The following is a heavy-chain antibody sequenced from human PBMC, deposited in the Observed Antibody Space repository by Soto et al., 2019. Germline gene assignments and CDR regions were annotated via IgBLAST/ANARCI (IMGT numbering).Heavy chain of an antibody. CDR3: ARRGEGLTVTPKGY. V-gene: IGHV3-48*01. D-gene: IGHD2-21*02. J-gene: IGHJ4*02. CDR2: ISSSSSTI. Sequence: GGSLRLSCAASGFTFSSYSMIWVRQAPGKGLEWVSYISSSSSTIYYADSVKGRFIISRDNAKESLYLQMNSLRAEDTAMYYCARRGEGLTVTPKGYWGQGTLVTVSS. CDR1: GFTFSSYS.